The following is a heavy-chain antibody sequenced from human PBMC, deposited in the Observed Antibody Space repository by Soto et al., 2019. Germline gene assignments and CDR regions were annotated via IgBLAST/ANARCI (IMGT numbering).Heavy chain of an antibody. Sequence: SETLSLTCAVYGGSFSGYYWSWIRQPPGKGLEWIGEINHSGSTNYNPSLKSRVTISVDTSKNQFSLKLSSVTAADTAVYYCARDYIALAGTSGDYWGQGTLVTVSS. CDR1: GGSFSGYY. D-gene: IGHD6-19*01. V-gene: IGHV4-34*01. CDR3: ARDYIALAGTSGDY. CDR2: INHSGST. J-gene: IGHJ4*02.